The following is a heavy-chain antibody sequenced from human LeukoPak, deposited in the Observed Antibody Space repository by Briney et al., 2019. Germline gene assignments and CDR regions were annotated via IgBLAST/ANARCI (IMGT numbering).Heavy chain of an antibody. CDR2: IRTRGDGT. J-gene: IGHJ2*01. CDR3: AKERRYGDYDFWYFHV. D-gene: IGHD4-17*01. Sequence: GGSLRLSCAASGFTFSNYAMSWVRQAPGNGLEWASGIRTRGDGTYYADSVKGRFTISRDNYRNTLFLQMNSLTVEDTAIYFCAKERRYGDYDFWYFHVWGRGTLVSVSS. V-gene: IGHV3-23*01. CDR1: GFTFSNYA.